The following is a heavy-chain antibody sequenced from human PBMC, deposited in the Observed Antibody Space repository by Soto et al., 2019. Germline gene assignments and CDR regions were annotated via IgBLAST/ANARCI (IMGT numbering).Heavy chain of an antibody. J-gene: IGHJ6*03. CDR3: ARASSRSYGSGSSNYYYMDV. D-gene: IGHD3-10*01. Sequence: GGSLRLSCAASGFTFSSYDMHWVRQATGKGLEWVSAIGTAGDTYYPGSVKGRFTISRENAKNSLYLQMNSLRAGDTAVYYCARASSRSYGSGSSNYYYMDVWGKGTTVTVSS. CDR2: IGTAGDT. CDR1: GFTFSSYD. V-gene: IGHV3-13*01.